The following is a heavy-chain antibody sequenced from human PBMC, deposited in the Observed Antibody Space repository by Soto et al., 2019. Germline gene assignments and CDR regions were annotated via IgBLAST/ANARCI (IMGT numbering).Heavy chain of an antibody. CDR2: INPNGGGT. CDR1: GYVFTNYF. V-gene: IGHV1-46*01. Sequence: QVQLVQSGAEVKKPGASVKVSCKASGYVFTNYFMHWVRQAPGQGLEWMGIINPNGGGTSYAQKFEGRVTMTRDSATSTGYRDLSSLRSEDTALYLCAREGGSNSWSYDDGMDGWGQGTSVTVSS. J-gene: IGHJ6*02. CDR3: AREGGSNSWSYDDGMDG. D-gene: IGHD6-13*01.